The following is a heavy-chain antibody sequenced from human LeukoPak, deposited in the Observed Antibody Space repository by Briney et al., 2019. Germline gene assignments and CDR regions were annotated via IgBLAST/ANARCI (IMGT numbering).Heavy chain of an antibody. CDR1: GFTFSDYS. CDR2: ISTSSSYT. V-gene: IGHV3-11*05. CDR3: ARDRYYASGSYNWFDP. Sequence: KPGGSLRLSCAASGFTFSDYSMSWIRQAPGKGLEWVSYISTSSSYTNYADSVKGRLTISRDNAKNSLYLQMNSLRAEDTAVYYCARDRYYASGSYNWFDPWGQGTLVTSPQ. D-gene: IGHD3-10*01. J-gene: IGHJ5*02.